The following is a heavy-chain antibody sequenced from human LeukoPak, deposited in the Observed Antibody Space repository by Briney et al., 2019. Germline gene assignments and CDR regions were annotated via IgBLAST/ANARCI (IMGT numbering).Heavy chain of an antibody. V-gene: IGHV3-21*01. Sequence: GESLRLSCAASGFTFSSYSMNWVRQAPGKGLEWVSSISSSSSYIYHADSVKGRFTISRDNAKNSLYLQMNSLRAEDTAVYYCARRRYCSSTSCSYYFDYWGQGTLVTVSS. D-gene: IGHD2-2*01. CDR3: ARRRYCSSTSCSYYFDY. CDR2: ISSSSSYI. J-gene: IGHJ4*02. CDR1: GFTFSSYS.